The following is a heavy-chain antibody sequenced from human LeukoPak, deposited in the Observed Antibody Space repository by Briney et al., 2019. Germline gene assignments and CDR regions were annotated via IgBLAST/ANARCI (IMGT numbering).Heavy chain of an antibody. Sequence: SETLSLTCAVYGGSFSGYYWSWIRQPPGKGLEWIGEINHSGSTNYNPSLKSRVTISVDTSKNQFSLKLSSVTAADTAVYYCARGSSVPDYWGQGTLVTVSS. D-gene: IGHD6-6*01. CDR1: GGSFSGYY. CDR3: ARGSSVPDY. J-gene: IGHJ4*02. CDR2: INHSGST. V-gene: IGHV4-34*01.